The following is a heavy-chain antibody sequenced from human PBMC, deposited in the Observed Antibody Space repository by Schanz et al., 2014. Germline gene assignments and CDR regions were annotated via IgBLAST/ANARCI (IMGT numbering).Heavy chain of an antibody. CDR3: VSSGSYSSYAF. V-gene: IGHV3-48*01. D-gene: IGHD3-10*01. CDR2: ISSSSSTR. J-gene: IGHJ4*02. CDR1: GFSFSTYW. Sequence: EVQLLESGGGLVQPGGSLRLSCAASGFSFSTYWMSWVRQAPGKGLEWVSYISSSSSTRYYADSVKGRFTISRDNAKNSLYLQMNSLRAEDTAVYHCVSSGSYSSYAFWGQGTLVTVSS.